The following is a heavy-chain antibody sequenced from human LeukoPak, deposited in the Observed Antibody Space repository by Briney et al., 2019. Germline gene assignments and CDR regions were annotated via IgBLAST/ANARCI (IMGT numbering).Heavy chain of an antibody. J-gene: IGHJ4*02. D-gene: IGHD3-3*01. CDR1: GYTFTSYV. CDR2: LSPYNGNT. Sequence: ASVKVSRKASGYTFTSYVISWVRQAPGHGLEWKGWLSPYNGNTNYAPKLQGRLPMTTDTSTSTAYMELRSLRSDDTAVYYCARERQSGYWGEGALVTVSS. CDR3: ARERQSGY. V-gene: IGHV1-18*01.